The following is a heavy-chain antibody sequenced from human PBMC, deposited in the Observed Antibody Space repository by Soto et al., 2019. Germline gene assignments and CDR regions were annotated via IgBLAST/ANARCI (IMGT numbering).Heavy chain of an antibody. J-gene: IGHJ5*01. V-gene: IGHV5-51*01. Sequence: EVQLVQSGAEVKKPGESLKISCKGSGYPFSTYWIGWVRQMPGKVLEWMGFIYPTDSDTRYSPSFQGQVTISVDKSISTAYLQWSSLKASDTAIYYCAKLFSHYGGPLNWFDSWGQGTLVTVSS. CDR1: GYPFSTYW. CDR2: IYPTDSDT. D-gene: IGHD4-4*01. CDR3: AKLFSHYGGPLNWFDS.